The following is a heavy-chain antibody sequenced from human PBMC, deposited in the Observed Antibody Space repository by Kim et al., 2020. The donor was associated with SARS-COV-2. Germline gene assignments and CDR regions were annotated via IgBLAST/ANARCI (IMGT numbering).Heavy chain of an antibody. Sequence: RFTISRDNAKNTLYLQMNSLRAEDTAVYYCARAPGRTAAPTYYYYGMDVWGQGTTVTVSS. V-gene: IGHV3-74*01. CDR3: ARAPGRTAAPTYYYYGMDV. D-gene: IGHD6-13*01. J-gene: IGHJ6*02.